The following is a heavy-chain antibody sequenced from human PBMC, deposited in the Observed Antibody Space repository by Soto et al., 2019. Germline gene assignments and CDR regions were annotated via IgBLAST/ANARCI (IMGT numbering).Heavy chain of an antibody. Sequence: SVKISCKASGGTFSSYAISWVRQAPGQGLEWMGGIIPIFGTANYAQKFQGRVTITADESTSTAYMELTSLRSEDTAVYYCARDRVAARFFDYYYGMDVWGQGTTVTVSS. D-gene: IGHD6-6*01. CDR2: IIPIFGTA. V-gene: IGHV1-69*13. J-gene: IGHJ6*02. CDR3: ARDRVAARFFDYYYGMDV. CDR1: GGTFSSYA.